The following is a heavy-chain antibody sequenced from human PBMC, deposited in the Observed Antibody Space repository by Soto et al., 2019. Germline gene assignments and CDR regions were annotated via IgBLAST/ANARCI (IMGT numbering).Heavy chain of an antibody. CDR2: ISYDGSNK. D-gene: IGHD4-4*01. J-gene: IGHJ4*02. Sequence: PGGSLRLSCAASGFTFSSYAMHWVRQAPGKGLEWVAVISYDGSNKYYADSVKGRFTISRDNSKNTLYLQMNSLRAEDTAVYYCARDLNRDYSNYSPSDYWGQGTLVTVSS. CDR3: ARDLNRDYSNYSPSDY. V-gene: IGHV3-30-3*01. CDR1: GFTFSSYA.